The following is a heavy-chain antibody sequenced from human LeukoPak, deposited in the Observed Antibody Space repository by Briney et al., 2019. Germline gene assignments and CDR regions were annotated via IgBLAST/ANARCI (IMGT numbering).Heavy chain of an antibody. J-gene: IGHJ4*02. CDR2: IRSKANSYAT. CDR1: GFTFSGSA. Sequence: GGSLRLSCAASGFTFSGSAMHWVRQASGKGLEWVGRIRSKANSYATAYAASVKGSFTISRDDSKNTAYLQMNSLKTEDTAVYYCTRPIAVAGDGDYWGQGTLVTVSS. CDR3: TRPIAVAGDGDY. D-gene: IGHD6-19*01. V-gene: IGHV3-73*01.